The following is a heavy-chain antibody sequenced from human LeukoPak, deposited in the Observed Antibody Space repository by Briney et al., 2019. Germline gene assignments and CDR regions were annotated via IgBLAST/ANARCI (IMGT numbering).Heavy chain of an antibody. CDR1: GFTFSSYG. CDR3: ARVEVVPAAMDYYYYYYMDV. J-gene: IGHJ6*03. D-gene: IGHD2-2*01. CDR2: ISSSSSYI. Sequence: GRSLRLSCAASGFTFSSYGMHWVRQAPGKGLEWVSSISSSSSYIYYADSVKGRFTISRDNAKNSLYLQMNSLRAEDTAVYYCARVEVVPAAMDYYYYYYMDVWGKGTTVTVSS. V-gene: IGHV3-21*01.